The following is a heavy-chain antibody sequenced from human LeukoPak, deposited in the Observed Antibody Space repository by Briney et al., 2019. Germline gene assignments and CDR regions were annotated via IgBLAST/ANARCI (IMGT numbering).Heavy chain of an antibody. CDR2: IRYDGSNK. CDR1: GFTFSSYA. Sequence: GGSLRLSCAASGFTFSSYAMHWVRQAPGKGLEWVAFIRYDGSNKYYADSVKGRFTISRDNSKNTLYLQMNSLRAEDTAVYYCAKDPPGTVTFYYMDVWGKGTTVTVSS. CDR3: AKDPPGTVTFYYMDV. J-gene: IGHJ6*03. D-gene: IGHD4-11*01. V-gene: IGHV3-30*02.